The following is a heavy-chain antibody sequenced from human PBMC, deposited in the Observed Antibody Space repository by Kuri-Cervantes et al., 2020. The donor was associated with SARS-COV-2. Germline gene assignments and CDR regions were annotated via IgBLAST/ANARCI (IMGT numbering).Heavy chain of an antibody. CDR1: GFTFSNAW. V-gene: IGHV3-23*01. Sequence: GESLKISCAASGFTFSNAWMSWVRQAPGKGLEWVSAISGSGGSTYYADSVKGRFTISRDNSKNTLYLQMNSLRAEDTAVYYCAKLTTVTDYWGQGTLVTVSS. J-gene: IGHJ4*02. CDR3: AKLTTVTDY. D-gene: IGHD4-17*01. CDR2: ISGSGGST.